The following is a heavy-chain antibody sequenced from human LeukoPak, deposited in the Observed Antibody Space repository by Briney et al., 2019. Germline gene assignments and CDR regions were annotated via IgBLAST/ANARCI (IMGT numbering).Heavy chain of an antibody. CDR1: GYTFTYNN. D-gene: IGHD1-1*01. J-gene: IGHJ4*02. V-gene: IGHV1-2*06. Sequence: ASVNVSCKASGYTFTYNNMARVRHPPGQGLEWMGRINPNSGGTDYAQKFQGRVTMTRDTSISTAYMELSRLGSDDTAVYYCATLGGANSVDYWGQGTLVTVSS. CDR3: ATLGGANSVDY. CDR2: INPNSGGT.